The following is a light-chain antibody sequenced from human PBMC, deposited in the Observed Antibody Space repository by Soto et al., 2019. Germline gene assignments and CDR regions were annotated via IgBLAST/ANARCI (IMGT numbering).Light chain of an antibody. J-gene: IGLJ3*02. CDR1: SSDVGGYNY. CDR3: SSYAGSNDWV. Sequence: QSALTQPPSASGSPGQSVTISCTGTSSDVGGYNYVSWYQQHPGKAPKLMIYEVSKRPSGVPDRFSGSKSGNTASLTVSGLQAEDEADYYCSSYAGSNDWVFDEGTKLTVL. CDR2: EVS. V-gene: IGLV2-8*01.